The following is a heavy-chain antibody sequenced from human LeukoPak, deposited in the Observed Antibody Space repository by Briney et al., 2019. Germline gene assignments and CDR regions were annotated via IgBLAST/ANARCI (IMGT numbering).Heavy chain of an antibody. Sequence: PSETLSLTCTVSGGSISSYYWSWIRQPPGKGLEWIGYIYYSGSTNYNPSLKSRVTISVDTSKNQFYLKLSSVTAADTAVYYCARRRLLWFGEFRFDYWGQGTLVTVSS. J-gene: IGHJ4*02. CDR1: GGSISSYY. CDR2: IYYSGST. D-gene: IGHD3-10*01. V-gene: IGHV4-59*01. CDR3: ARRRLLWFGEFRFDY.